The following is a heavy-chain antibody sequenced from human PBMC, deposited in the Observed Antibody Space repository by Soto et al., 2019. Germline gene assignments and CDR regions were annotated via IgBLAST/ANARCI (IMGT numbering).Heavy chain of an antibody. Sequence: EVQLLESGGGLVQPGGSLRLSCAASGFTFSSYAMSWVRQAPGKGLEWVSAISGSGGSTYYADSVKGRFTISRDNSKNTLYLQMNSLRAEDTAVYYCARSDYDFWSGYPYYFDYWGQGTLVTVSS. D-gene: IGHD3-3*01. CDR3: ARSDYDFWSGYPYYFDY. V-gene: IGHV3-23*01. CDR1: GFTFSSYA. J-gene: IGHJ4*02. CDR2: ISGSGGST.